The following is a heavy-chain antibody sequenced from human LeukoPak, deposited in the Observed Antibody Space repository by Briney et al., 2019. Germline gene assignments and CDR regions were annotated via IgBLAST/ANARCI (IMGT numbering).Heavy chain of an antibody. CDR3: AKAPPPYSGSPYYYYGMDV. J-gene: IGHJ6*02. V-gene: IGHV3-23*01. Sequence: GGSLRLSCAASGFTFSSYAMGWVRQAPGKGLEWVSAISGSGGSTYYADSVKGRFTISRDNSKNTLYLQMNSLRAEDTAVYYCAKAPPPYSGSPYYYYGMDVWGQGTLVTVSS. D-gene: IGHD1-26*01. CDR2: ISGSGGST. CDR1: GFTFSSYA.